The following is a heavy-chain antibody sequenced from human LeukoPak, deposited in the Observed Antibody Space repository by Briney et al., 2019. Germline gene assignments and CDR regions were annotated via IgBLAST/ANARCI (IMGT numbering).Heavy chain of an antibody. V-gene: IGHV3-73*01. CDR3: TSLDYGSGSRDFDY. CDR2: IRSKANSYAT. Sequence: GGSLKLSCAASGFTFSGSAMHWVRQASGKGPEWVGRIRSKANSYATAYAASVKGRFTTSRDDSKNTAYLQMDSLKTEDTAVYYCTSLDYGSGSRDFDYWGQGTLVTVSS. J-gene: IGHJ4*02. D-gene: IGHD3-10*01. CDR1: GFTFSGSA.